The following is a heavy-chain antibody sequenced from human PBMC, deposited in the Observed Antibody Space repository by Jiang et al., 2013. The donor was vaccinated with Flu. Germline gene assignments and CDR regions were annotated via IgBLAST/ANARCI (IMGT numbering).Heavy chain of an antibody. CDR3: AKDRSGGSCCLFDY. CDR2: ISWDGGST. CDR1: GFTFDDYA. J-gene: IGHJ4*02. V-gene: IGHV3-43D*04. D-gene: IGHD2-15*01. Sequence: CAASGFTFDDYAMHWVRQAPGKGSGWVSLISWDGGSTYYADSVKGRFTISRDNSKNSLYLQMNSLRAEDTALYYCAKDRSGGSCCLFDYWGQGTLVTVSS.